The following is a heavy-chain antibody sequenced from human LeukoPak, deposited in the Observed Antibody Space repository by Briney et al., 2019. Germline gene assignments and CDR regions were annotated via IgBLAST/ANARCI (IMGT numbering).Heavy chain of an antibody. CDR3: ARLPWFGDTNWFDP. D-gene: IGHD3-10*01. V-gene: IGHV1-2*02. J-gene: IGHJ5*02. Sequence: ASVKVSCKASGYSFTDKYMHWVRQAPGQGLEWMGWINPNSGGTNYAQKFQGRVTMTRNTSISTAYMELSSLRSVDTAVYYCARLPWFGDTNWFDPWGQGTLVTVSS. CDR2: INPNSGGT. CDR1: GYSFTDKY.